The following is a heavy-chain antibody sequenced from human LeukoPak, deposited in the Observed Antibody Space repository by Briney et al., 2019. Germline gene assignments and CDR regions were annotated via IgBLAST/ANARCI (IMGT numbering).Heavy chain of an antibody. V-gene: IGHV4-39*01. J-gene: IGHJ4*02. D-gene: IGHD2-21*01. CDR2: IYYSGST. Sequence: SETLSLTCTVSGGSISSSSYYWGWIRQPPGKGLEWIGSIYYSGSTYYNPSLKSRVTISVDTSKNQFSLKLSSVTAADTAVYYCARGIGMIDCWGQGTLVTVSS. CDR3: ARGIGMIDC. CDR1: GGSISSSSYY.